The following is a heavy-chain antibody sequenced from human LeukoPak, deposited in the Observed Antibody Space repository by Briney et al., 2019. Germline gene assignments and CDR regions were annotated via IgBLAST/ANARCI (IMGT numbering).Heavy chain of an antibody. V-gene: IGHV4-4*02. D-gene: IGHD3-22*01. CDR3: ARSISLSDYYDSSGYFPN. J-gene: IGHJ4*02. CDR2: IYHSGST. Sequence: PSETLSLTCAVSGGSISSSNWWSWVRQPPGKGLEWIGEIYHSGSTNYNPSLKSRVTISVDKSKNQFSLKLSSVTAADTAVYYCARSISLSDYYDSSGYFPNWSQGTLVTVSS. CDR1: GGSISSSNW.